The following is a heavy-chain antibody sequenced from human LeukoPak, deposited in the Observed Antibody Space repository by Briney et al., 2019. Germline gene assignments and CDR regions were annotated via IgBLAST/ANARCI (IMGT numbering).Heavy chain of an antibody. Sequence: GGSLRLSCAASGFTFSSYAMHWVRQAPGKGLEWVTVISYDGSNKYYADSVKDRFTISRDNSKNTLYLQMSSLRAEDTAVYFCARDRLRSSDWRGWFDPWGQGTLVTVSS. J-gene: IGHJ5*02. CDR2: ISYDGSNK. V-gene: IGHV3-30-3*01. CDR1: GFTFSSYA. CDR3: ARDRLRSSDWRGWFDP. D-gene: IGHD2-2*01.